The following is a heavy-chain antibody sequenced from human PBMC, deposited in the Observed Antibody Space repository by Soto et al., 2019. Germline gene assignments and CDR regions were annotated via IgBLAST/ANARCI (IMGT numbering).Heavy chain of an antibody. D-gene: IGHD3-10*01. CDR1: GYTFTGYY. J-gene: IGHJ4*02. Sequence: ASVKVSCKASGYTFTGYYMHWVRQAPGQGLEWMGWINPNSGGTNYAQKFQGWVTMTRDTSISTAYMELSRLRSDDTAVYYCARENYYGSGSAIDDRGQGTLVTVSS. CDR3: ARENYYGSGSAIDD. CDR2: INPNSGGT. V-gene: IGHV1-2*04.